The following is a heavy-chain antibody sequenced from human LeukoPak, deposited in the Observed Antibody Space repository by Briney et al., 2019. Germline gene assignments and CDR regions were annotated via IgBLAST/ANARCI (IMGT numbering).Heavy chain of an antibody. V-gene: IGHV3-23*01. CDR2: ISGTGGST. J-gene: IGHJ4*02. D-gene: IGHD7-27*01. CDR3: AKAGSNWGYFDY. CDR1: GFTFSYYA. Sequence: HPGGSLRLSCAASGFTFSYYAMSRVRQAPGKGLEWVSAISGTGGSTHYADSVKGRFTISRDNSKNTLYLQMNRLRAEDTAVYYCAKAGSNWGYFDYWGQGTLVTVSS.